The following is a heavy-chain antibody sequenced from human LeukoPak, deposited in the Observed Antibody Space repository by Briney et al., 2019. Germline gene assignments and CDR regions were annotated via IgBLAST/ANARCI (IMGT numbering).Heavy chain of an antibody. J-gene: IGHJ4*02. CDR1: GASISGTDYY. Sequence: SETLSLTCTVSGASISGTDYYWTWPRHHPGEGLEWLGFIHFSGTIYYNPSLRSRLIISADTAKNQMSLKWSSMTAADTAVYYCAAGGDTAKGGKYWGQGAQVTVSS. V-gene: IGHV4-31*03. CDR2: IHFSGTI. D-gene: IGHD5-18*01. CDR3: AAGGDTAKGGKY.